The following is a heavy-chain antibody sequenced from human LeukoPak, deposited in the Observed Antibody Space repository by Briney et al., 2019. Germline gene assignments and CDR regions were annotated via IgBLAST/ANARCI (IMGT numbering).Heavy chain of an antibody. V-gene: IGHV3-23*01. CDR2: ISGSGGST. J-gene: IGHJ5*02. D-gene: IGHD2-2*01. Sequence: PGGSLRLSCAASGFTFSSYAMSWVRQAPGKGLEWVSAISGSGGSTYYADSVKGRFTISRDNSKNTLYLQMNSLRAEDTAVYYCAKVAIVVVPAADNWFDPWGQGTLATVSS. CDR3: AKVAIVVVPAADNWFDP. CDR1: GFTFSSYA.